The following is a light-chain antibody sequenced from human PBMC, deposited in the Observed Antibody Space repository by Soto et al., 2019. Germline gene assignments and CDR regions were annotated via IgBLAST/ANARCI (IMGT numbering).Light chain of an antibody. Sequence: EIVMTQSPATLSVSPGERATLSCRASQSVSSNLVWYQQKPGQAPRLLIYGASTRATGIPARFSGTGFGTEFTLTISSLQSGDSAVYYCQQYNNRPRTFGQGTKVDIK. CDR2: GAS. CDR1: QSVSSN. V-gene: IGKV3-15*01. J-gene: IGKJ1*01. CDR3: QQYNNRPRT.